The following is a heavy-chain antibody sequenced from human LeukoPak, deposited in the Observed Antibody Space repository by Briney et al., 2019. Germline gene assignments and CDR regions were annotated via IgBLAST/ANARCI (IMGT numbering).Heavy chain of an antibody. CDR1: GYTFTSYD. J-gene: IGHJ6*02. V-gene: IGHV1-8*01. CDR3: ARANYDFWSGSPIYYYGMDV. CDR2: MNPNSGNT. Sequence: ASVKVSCKASGYTFTSYDINWVRQATGQGLEWMGWMNPNSGNTGYAQKFQGRVTMTRNTSISTAYMELSSLRSGDTAVYYCARANYDFWSGSPIYYYGMDVWGQGTTVTVSS. D-gene: IGHD3-3*01.